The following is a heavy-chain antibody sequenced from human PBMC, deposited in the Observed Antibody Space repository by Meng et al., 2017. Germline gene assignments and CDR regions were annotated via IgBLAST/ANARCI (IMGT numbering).Heavy chain of an antibody. CDR2: IYPGDSDT. Sequence: KVSCKGSGYSFTSYWIGWVRQIPGKGLEWMGLIYPGDSDTRYTPYFQGQVTIPTDKSISTAYLEWSSLKSSDTAMYYCARRRSYVWGSYRYFAFDIWGQGTMVTVSS. CDR3: ARRRSYVWGSYRYFAFDI. J-gene: IGHJ3*02. V-gene: IGHV5-51*01. D-gene: IGHD3-16*02. CDR1: GYSFTSYW.